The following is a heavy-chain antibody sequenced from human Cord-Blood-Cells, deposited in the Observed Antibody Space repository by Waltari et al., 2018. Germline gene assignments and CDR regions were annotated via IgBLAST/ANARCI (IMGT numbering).Heavy chain of an antibody. CDR2: IRGSGGST. J-gene: IGHJ4*02. D-gene: IGHD3-3*01. V-gene: IGHV3-23*01. CDR1: GFTFSSYA. CDR3: AKGTGVDFWSGPYFDY. Sequence: EVQLLESGGGLVQPGGSLRLSCAASGFTFSSYAMSWVRQAPGKGLGWVAAIRGSGGSTYYADSVKGRFTISRDNSKNTLYLQMNSLRAEDTAVYYCAKGTGVDFWSGPYFDYWGQGTLVTVSS.